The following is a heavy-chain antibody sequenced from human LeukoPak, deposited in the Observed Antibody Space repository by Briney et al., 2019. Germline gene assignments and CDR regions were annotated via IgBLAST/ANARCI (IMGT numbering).Heavy chain of an antibody. CDR3: ARYYRAQGRVYYYYYYMDV. Sequence: GGSLRLSCAASGFTFSDYYMNWIRQDPGKGLEWVAYISSSGISIHYADSVKGRFTISRDNAKNSLYLQMNSLRAEDTAVYYCARYYRAQGRVYYYYYYMDVWGKGTTVTISS. D-gene: IGHD1-26*01. V-gene: IGHV3-11*01. J-gene: IGHJ6*03. CDR2: ISSSGISI. CDR1: GFTFSDYY.